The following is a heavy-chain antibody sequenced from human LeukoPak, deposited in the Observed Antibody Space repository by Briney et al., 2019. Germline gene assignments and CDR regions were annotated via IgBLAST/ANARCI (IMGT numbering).Heavy chain of an antibody. Sequence: GGSLRLSCAAAGFTFSSHGMHWVRQAPGKGLEWVAVISYDGSNKHYADSVKGRFTISRDNSKNTLYLQMCSLRAEDTAVYYCVKSQKELVRPGPLDYWGQGTLVTVSS. CDR1: GFTFSSHG. D-gene: IGHD6-6*01. J-gene: IGHJ4*02. CDR3: VKSQKELVRPGPLDY. V-gene: IGHV3-30*18. CDR2: ISYDGSNK.